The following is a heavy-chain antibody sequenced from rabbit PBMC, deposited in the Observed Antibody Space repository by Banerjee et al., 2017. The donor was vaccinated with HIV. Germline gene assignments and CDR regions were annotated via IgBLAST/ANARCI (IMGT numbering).Heavy chain of an antibody. Sequence: QEQLAESGGGLVQPGGSLKLSCKASGFDFSSYGVSWVRQAPGKGLEWIGYIDPVFGSAYYASWAKGRFTISKTSSTTVTLQMTSLTAADTATYFCAREDISVWGFNLWGRAPSSPS. J-gene: IGHJ4*01. D-gene: IGHD4-1*01. CDR1: GFDFSSYG. CDR2: IDPVFGSA. CDR3: AREDISVWGFNL. V-gene: IGHV1S45*01.